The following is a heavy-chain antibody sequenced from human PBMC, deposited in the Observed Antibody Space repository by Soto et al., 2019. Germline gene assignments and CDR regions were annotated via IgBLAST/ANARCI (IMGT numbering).Heavy chain of an antibody. Sequence: QVQLQESGPGLVKPSQTLSLTCTVSGGSISSGGYYWSWIRQHPGKGLEWIGYIYYSGSTYYNPSLKSRVTISVDTSKNQFSLKLSSVTAADTDVYYCARDLRYGDYESYGMDVWGQGTTVTVSS. CDR1: GGSISSGGYY. V-gene: IGHV4-31*03. CDR3: ARDLRYGDYESYGMDV. J-gene: IGHJ6*02. CDR2: IYYSGST. D-gene: IGHD4-17*01.